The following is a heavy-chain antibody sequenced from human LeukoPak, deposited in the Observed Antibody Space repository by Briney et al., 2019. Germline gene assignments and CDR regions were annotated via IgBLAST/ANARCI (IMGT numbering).Heavy chain of an antibody. J-gene: IGHJ6*02. CDR3: ARDLRDSSSSSYYGMDV. CDR2: ISSSSSYI. V-gene: IGHV3-21*01. Sequence: GGSLRLSCAASGFTFSSYSMNWVRQAPGKGLEWVSSISSSSSYIYYADSVKGRFTISRDNAKNSLYLQKNSLRAEDTAVYYCARDLRDSSSSSYYGMDVWGQGTTVTVSS. D-gene: IGHD6-6*01. CDR1: GFTFSSYS.